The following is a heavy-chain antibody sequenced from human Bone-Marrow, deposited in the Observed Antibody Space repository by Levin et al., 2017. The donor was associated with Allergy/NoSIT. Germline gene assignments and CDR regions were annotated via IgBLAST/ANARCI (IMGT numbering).Heavy chain of an antibody. CDR3: TTGRYSSGWYQYYFDD. CDR2: FDPEDGET. V-gene: IGHV1-24*01. Sequence: ASVKVSCKVSGDTLSELSIHWVRQAPGKGPEWMGGFDPEDGETFFAQRFQGRVTMTEDTSTDTAYMDLSSLRSDDTAVYYCTTGRYSSGWYQYYFDDWGQGTLVTVSS. D-gene: IGHD6-19*01. J-gene: IGHJ4*02. CDR1: GDTLSELS.